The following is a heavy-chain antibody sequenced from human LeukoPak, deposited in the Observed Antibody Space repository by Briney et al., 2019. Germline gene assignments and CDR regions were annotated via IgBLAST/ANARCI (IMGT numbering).Heavy chain of an antibody. Sequence: ASVKVSCKASGYTFTGYYMHWVRQAPGQGLEWMGWINPNSCGTNYAQKFQGRVTITADESTSTAYMELRSLRSEDTAVYYCARVFLEWLLYGPHYYYYYYMDVWGKGTTVTVSS. CDR3: ARVFLEWLLYGPHYYYYYYMDV. D-gene: IGHD3-3*01. V-gene: IGHV1-2*02. CDR2: INPNSCGT. J-gene: IGHJ6*03. CDR1: GYTFTGYY.